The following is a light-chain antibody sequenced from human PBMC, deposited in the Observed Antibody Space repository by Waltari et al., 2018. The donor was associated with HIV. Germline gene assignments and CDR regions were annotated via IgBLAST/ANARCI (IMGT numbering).Light chain of an antibody. CDR1: QSVSSSY. J-gene: IGKJ2*01. Sequence: EIVLTQSPGTLSLSPGERATLSCRASQSVSSSYLAWYQQKPGQTARLLIYDASNRATGIPDRFSGSGSGTDFTITISRLEPEDFAVYSCQQYGSSPYTFGQGTKLEIK. V-gene: IGKV3-20*01. CDR3: QQYGSSPYT. CDR2: DAS.